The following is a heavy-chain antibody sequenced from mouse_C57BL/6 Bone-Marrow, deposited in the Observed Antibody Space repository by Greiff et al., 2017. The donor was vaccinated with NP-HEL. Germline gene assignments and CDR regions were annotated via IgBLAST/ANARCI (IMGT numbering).Heavy chain of an antibody. CDR1: GFTFSDYG. CDR3: ARTARMDY. Sequence: EVKVVESGGGLVKPGGSLKLSCAASGFTFSDYGMHWVRQAPEKGLEWVAYISSGSSTIYYADTVKGRFTISRDNAKNTLFLQMTSLRSEDTAMYYCARTARMDYWGQGTSVTVSS. J-gene: IGHJ4*01. D-gene: IGHD1-2*01. V-gene: IGHV5-17*01. CDR2: ISSGSSTI.